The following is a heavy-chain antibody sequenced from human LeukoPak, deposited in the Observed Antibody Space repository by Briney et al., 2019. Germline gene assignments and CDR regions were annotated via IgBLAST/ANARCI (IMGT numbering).Heavy chain of an antibody. J-gene: IGHJ4*02. CDR1: GGSISSYY. Sequence: SETLSLTCTVSGGSISSYYWSWIRQPPGKGLEWIGFIYYSGSTNYNPSLKSRVTISVDTSKNQFSLKLSSVTAADTAVYYCAREGGSYFDYWGQGTLVTVSS. CDR2: IYYSGST. D-gene: IGHD1-26*01. CDR3: AREGGSYFDY. V-gene: IGHV4-59*01.